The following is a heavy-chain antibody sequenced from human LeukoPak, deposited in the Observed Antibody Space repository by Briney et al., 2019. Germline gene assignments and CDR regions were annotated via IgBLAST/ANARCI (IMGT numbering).Heavy chain of an antibody. V-gene: IGHV3-9*01. D-gene: IGHD6-13*01. J-gene: IGHJ4*02. CDR3: AKDSLSMGSSWFDY. CDR1: GFTFDDYA. CDR2: ISWDRGRI. Sequence: GGSLRLSCAASGFTFDDYAMHWVRQAPGKGLEGVPVISWDRGRIDYADSVKGRFTISRDNAKNSLYLQMNSLRAEDTALYYCAKDSLSMGSSWFDYWGQGTLVTVSS.